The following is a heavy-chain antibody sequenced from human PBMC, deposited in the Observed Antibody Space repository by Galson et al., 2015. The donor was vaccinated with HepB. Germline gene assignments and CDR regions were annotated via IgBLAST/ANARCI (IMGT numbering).Heavy chain of an antibody. D-gene: IGHD3-16*01. CDR2: IIHIFGTA. V-gene: IGHV1-69*13. CDR3: ARPRGGGGGRFDY. J-gene: IGHJ4*02. Sequence: SVKVSCKASGGTFSSYAISWVRQAPGQGLEWMGGIIHIFGTANYAQKFQGRVTITADESTSTAYMELSSLRSEDTAVYYCARPRGGGGGRFDYWGQGTLVTVSS. CDR1: GGTFSSYA.